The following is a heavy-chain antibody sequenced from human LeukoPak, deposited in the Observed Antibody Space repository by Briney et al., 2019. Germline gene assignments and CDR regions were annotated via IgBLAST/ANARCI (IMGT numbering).Heavy chain of an antibody. D-gene: IGHD6-19*01. CDR1: GFTFSSYS. J-gene: IGHJ4*02. CDR2: ISSSSSTI. V-gene: IGHV3-48*02. Sequence: GGSLRLSCAASGFTFSSYSMNWVRQAPGKGLEWVSYISSSSSTIYYADSVKGRFTISRDNAKNSLYLQMTSLRDEDTAVYYCARAGSGWYFDYWGQGTLVTVSS. CDR3: ARAGSGWYFDY.